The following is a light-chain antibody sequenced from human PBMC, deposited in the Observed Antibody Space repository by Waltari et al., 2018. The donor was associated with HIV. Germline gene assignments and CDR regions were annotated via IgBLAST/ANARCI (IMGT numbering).Light chain of an antibody. Sequence: DIQMTQSLSTLSASVGDKIIITCRASQSISNWLAWFQQKPGKAPKLRIYKASNLESGVPSRFSGSGSGTEFTLTINSLQPDDFATYFCQQYSSDPLTFGRGTRVEVK. CDR3: QQYSSDPLT. J-gene: IGKJ4*01. V-gene: IGKV1-5*03. CDR1: QSISNW. CDR2: KAS.